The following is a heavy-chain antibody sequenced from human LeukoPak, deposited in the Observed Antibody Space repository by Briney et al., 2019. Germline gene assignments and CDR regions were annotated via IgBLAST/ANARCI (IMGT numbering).Heavy chain of an antibody. CDR1: GGTFSSYA. Sequence: SVKVSCKASGGTFSSYAISWVRQAPGQGLEWMGRIIPIFGTANYAQKFQGRVTITTDESTSTAYMELSSQRSEDTAVYYCARVDILTGYSPDYWGQGTLVTVSS. CDR2: IIPIFGTA. CDR3: ARVDILTGYSPDY. D-gene: IGHD3-9*01. J-gene: IGHJ4*02. V-gene: IGHV1-69*05.